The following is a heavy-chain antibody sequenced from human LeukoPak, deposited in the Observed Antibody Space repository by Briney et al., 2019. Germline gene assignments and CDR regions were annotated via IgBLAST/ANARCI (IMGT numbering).Heavy chain of an antibody. Sequence: PGGSLRLSRAASGLTFSTYWMHWVRQAPGKGLVWVSRINTDGSSTSYADSVKGRFTIYRDNSKNMVYVQVNSLRADHTAVYYCAKNRGAGSHFYYHMHVSGKGTTVTVSS. V-gene: IGHV3-74*01. CDR2: INTDGSST. J-gene: IGHJ6*03. CDR1: GLTFSTYW. D-gene: IGHD1-26*01. CDR3: AKNRGAGSHFYYHMHV.